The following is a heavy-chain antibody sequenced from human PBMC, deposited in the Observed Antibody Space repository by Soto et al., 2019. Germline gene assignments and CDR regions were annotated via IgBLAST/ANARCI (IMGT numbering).Heavy chain of an antibody. D-gene: IGHD6-13*01. V-gene: IGHV4-59*08. CDR3: ARRAAAAGDFDY. Sequence: SETLSLTCTVSGGSISSYYWSWIRQPPGKGLEWIGYIYYSGSTNYNPSLKSRVTISVDTSKNQFSLKRSSVTAADTAVYYCARRAAAAGDFDYWGQGTLVTVSS. J-gene: IGHJ4*02. CDR2: IYYSGST. CDR1: GGSISSYY.